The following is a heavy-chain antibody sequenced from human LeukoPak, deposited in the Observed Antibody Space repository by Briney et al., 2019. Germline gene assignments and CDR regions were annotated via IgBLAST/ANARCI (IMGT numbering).Heavy chain of an antibody. D-gene: IGHD6-19*01. CDR3: ARERGWHNAFDI. V-gene: IGHV1-18*01. CDR2: ITTYSGNT. J-gene: IGHJ3*02. CDR1: GYTFTIYG. Sequence: ASVKVSCKASGYTFTIYGLTWVRQAPGQGLEWMGWITTYSGNTNYAQKLQGRVTMTTDTSTSTAYMELRSLRSDDTAVYYCARERGWHNAFDIWGQGTMVTVSS.